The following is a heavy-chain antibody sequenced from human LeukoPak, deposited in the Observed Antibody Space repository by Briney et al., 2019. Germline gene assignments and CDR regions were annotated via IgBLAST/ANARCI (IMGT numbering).Heavy chain of an antibody. Sequence: ASVTVSCKASGYTFTSYGISWVRQAPGQGLEWMGWISAYNGNTNYAQKLQGRVTMTTDTSTSTAYMELRSLRSDDTAVYYCARVVSSALLTYYFDYWGQGTLVTVSS. D-gene: IGHD1-26*01. J-gene: IGHJ4*02. CDR3: ARVVSSALLTYYFDY. V-gene: IGHV1-18*01. CDR1: GYTFTSYG. CDR2: ISAYNGNT.